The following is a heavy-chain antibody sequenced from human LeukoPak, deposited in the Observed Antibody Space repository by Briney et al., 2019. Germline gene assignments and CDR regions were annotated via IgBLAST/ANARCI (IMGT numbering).Heavy chain of an antibody. Sequence: SETLSLTCSVSGGSINNYYWSSLRQSAGKGPEWIGRIYSSSGTTNYNPSLMSRVTMSIDTSPSQISLKLRSVTASDTAVYYCAKVHSGGWHPFDYWGQGILVTVSS. CDR2: IYSSSGTT. CDR1: GGSINNYY. CDR3: AKVHSGGWHPFDY. J-gene: IGHJ4*02. V-gene: IGHV4-4*07. D-gene: IGHD2-15*01.